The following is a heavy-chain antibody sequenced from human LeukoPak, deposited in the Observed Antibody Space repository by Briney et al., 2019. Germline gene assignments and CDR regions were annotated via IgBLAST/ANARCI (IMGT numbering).Heavy chain of an antibody. D-gene: IGHD6-19*01. CDR3: AKDGAVPATLDAFVI. V-gene: IGHV3-23*01. J-gene: IGHJ3*02. Sequence: GGSVRLSCAASGFTFSGYSMGWVRQAPGKGLEWVSAINDDGSSTYYADSVKGRFIISRDNFKNTLFLQMNGLRAEDTAIYYCAKDGAVPATLDAFVIWGQRAIVSVSS. CDR1: GFTFSGYS. CDR2: INDDGSST.